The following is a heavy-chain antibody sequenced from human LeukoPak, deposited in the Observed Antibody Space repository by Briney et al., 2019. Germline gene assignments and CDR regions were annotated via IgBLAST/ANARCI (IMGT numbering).Heavy chain of an antibody. CDR3: ARGAVPAAILAYFDY. V-gene: IGHV4-34*01. CDR1: GGSFSGYY. CDR2: INHSGST. D-gene: IGHD2-2*01. J-gene: IGHJ4*02. Sequence: SETLSLTCAVHGGSFSGYYWSWIRQPPGKGLEWIGEINHSGSTNYNPSLKSRVTISVDTSKNQFSLKLSSVTAADTAVYYCARGAVPAAILAYFDYWGQGTLVTVSS.